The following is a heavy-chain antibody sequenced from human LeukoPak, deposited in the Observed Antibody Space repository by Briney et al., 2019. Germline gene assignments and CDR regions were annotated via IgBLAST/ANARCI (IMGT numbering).Heavy chain of an antibody. V-gene: IGHV1-69*02. CDR2: IIPILGIA. D-gene: IGHD2-2*01. Sequence: PVKVSCKASGGTFSSYTISWVPQAPGQGLEWMGRIIPILGIANYAQKFQGRVTITADKSTSTAYMELSSLRSEDTAVYYCARDGVVRPPDCSSTSCPYNYYYYGMDVWGQGTTVTVSS. CDR1: GGTFSSYT. J-gene: IGHJ6*02. CDR3: ARDGVVRPPDCSSTSCPYNYYYYGMDV.